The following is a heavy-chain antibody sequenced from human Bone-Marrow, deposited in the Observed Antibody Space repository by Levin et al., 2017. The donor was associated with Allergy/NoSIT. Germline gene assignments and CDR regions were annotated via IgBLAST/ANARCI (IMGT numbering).Heavy chain of an antibody. CDR3: AKDLEPRGVRNLIDSLDM. CDR1: GFTFSSYG. CDR2: ISFDGANK. Sequence: HPGGSLRLSCEVSGFTFSSYGMHWVRQAPGKGLEWVALISFDGANKYFGESVKGRFTISRDNSRNTLYLQMNSLRAEDTAVYYCAKDLEPRGVRNLIDSLDMWGQGTMVTVSS. D-gene: IGHD3-22*01. J-gene: IGHJ3*02. V-gene: IGHV3-30*18.